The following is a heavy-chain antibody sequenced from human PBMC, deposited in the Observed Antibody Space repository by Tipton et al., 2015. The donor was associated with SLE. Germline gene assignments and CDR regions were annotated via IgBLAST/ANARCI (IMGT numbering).Heavy chain of an antibody. D-gene: IGHD5-24*01. CDR2: MNPNSGNT. Sequence: QSGAEVKKPGASVKVSCKASGYTFTSFDINWVRQATGQGLGWMGWMNPNSGNTAYAQKFQGRVTMTRDTSISTAYMELSSLRSEDTAVYYCARAPPQLGFDYWGQGTLVTVPS. V-gene: IGHV1-8*01. J-gene: IGHJ4*02. CDR3: ARAPPQLGFDY. CDR1: GYTFTSFD.